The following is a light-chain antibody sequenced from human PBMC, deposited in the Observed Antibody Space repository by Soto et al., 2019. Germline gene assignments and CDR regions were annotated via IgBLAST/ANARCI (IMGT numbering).Light chain of an antibody. Sequence: QSVLTQPPSVSGAPGQRVTISCTGSSSNIGAGYDVHWYQQFPGRVPKLLIYGNNNRPSGVPDRFSGSKSGTSASLAIAGLQAEDEADYYCQSFDSSLSGSVFGGGTKVTVL. CDR2: GNN. CDR3: QSFDSSLSGSV. V-gene: IGLV1-40*01. CDR1: SSNIGAGYD. J-gene: IGLJ3*02.